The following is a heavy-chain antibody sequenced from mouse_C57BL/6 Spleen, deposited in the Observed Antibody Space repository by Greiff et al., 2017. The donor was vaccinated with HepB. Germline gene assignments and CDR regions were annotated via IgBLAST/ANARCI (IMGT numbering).Heavy chain of an antibody. V-gene: IGHV1-26*01. Sequence: EVQLQQSGPELVKPGASVKISCKASGYTFTDYYMNWVKQSHGKSLEWIGDINPNNGGTSYNQKFKGKATLTVDKSSSTAYMELRSLTSEDTAGYYCAREDDGYYEAMDYWGQGTSVTVSS. J-gene: IGHJ4*01. CDR2: INPNNGGT. D-gene: IGHD2-3*01. CDR3: AREDDGYYEAMDY. CDR1: GYTFTDYY.